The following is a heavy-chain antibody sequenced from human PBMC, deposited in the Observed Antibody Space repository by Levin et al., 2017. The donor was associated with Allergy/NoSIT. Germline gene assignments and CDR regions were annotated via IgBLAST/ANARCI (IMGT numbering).Heavy chain of an antibody. CDR2: ISANNGNT. J-gene: IGHJ4*02. Sequence: AASVKVSCKASGYTFTTYGISWVRQAPGQGLEWMGQAPGQGLEWMGWISANNGNTNYAQKVQGRVTMTRDTSTSTAYMELRSLRSDDTAVYYCARDKDWNLDYWGQGTLVTVSS. V-gene: IGHV1-18*01. CDR3: ARDKDWNLDY. CDR1: GYTFTTYG. D-gene: IGHD1-1*01.